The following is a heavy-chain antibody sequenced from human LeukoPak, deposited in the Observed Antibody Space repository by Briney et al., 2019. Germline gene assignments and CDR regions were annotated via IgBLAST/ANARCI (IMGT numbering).Heavy chain of an antibody. CDR2: MNGNGGRI. D-gene: IGHD3-22*01. CDR3: VKVAPSDYYDTTGYWGDH. CDR1: GFTFGDYA. V-gene: IGHV3-23*01. Sequence: GGSLRLSCTASGFTFGDYAMSWFRQAPGKGLEWVSGMNGNGGRIYYADSVKGRFTISRDNSKNTLYLQMNSLRAEDTAVYYCVKVAPSDYYDTTGYWGDHWGQGTLVTVSS. J-gene: IGHJ4*02.